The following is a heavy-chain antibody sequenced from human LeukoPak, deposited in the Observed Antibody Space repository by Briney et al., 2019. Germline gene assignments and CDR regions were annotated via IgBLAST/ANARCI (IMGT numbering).Heavy chain of an antibody. CDR3: ARHRGYDLFDY. CDR2: IHYSGST. CDR1: GDSISSYW. Sequence: KASETLSLTCTVSGDSISSYWWSWIRQSPGKGLEWIGYIHYSGSTKYNPSFKSRVTISVDPSKNQFSLKVSSVTAADTAVYYCARHRGYDLFDYWGQGTLVTVSS. V-gene: IGHV4-59*08. D-gene: IGHD5-12*01. J-gene: IGHJ4*02.